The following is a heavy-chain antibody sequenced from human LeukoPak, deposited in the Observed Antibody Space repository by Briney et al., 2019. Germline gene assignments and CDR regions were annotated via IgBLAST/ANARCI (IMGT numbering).Heavy chain of an antibody. CDR2: IYYSGST. J-gene: IGHJ3*02. CDR1: GGSISGDY. D-gene: IGHD1-7*01. V-gene: IGHV4-59*01. CDR3: AREVRGTGTAIPDAFDI. Sequence: SETLSLTCTVSGGSISGDYWSWIRQPPGKGLEWIGYIYYSGSTNYNPSLKSRITTSVDTSKNQFSLMLSSVTTADTAVYYCAREVRGTGTAIPDAFDIWGQRTMVTVSS.